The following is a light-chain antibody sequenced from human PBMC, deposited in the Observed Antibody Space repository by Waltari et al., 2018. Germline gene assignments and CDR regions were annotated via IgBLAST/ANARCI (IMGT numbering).Light chain of an antibody. Sequence: DIQMTQSPSSLSASVGDSVTITCRASQTITTYLNWYQQKPGKAPKLLIYAASSLQSGVPSRFSGSGSGTDFALTISSLQPEDFATYYCQQSYSNHRTFGQGTRLEIK. CDR2: AAS. CDR3: QQSYSNHRT. CDR1: QTITTY. J-gene: IGKJ5*01. V-gene: IGKV1-39*01.